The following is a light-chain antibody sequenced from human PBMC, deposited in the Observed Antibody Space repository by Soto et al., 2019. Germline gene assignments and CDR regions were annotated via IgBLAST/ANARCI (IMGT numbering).Light chain of an antibody. CDR3: TSYPSGNTLND. CDR1: SSDVGAYNY. V-gene: IGLV2-14*01. Sequence: QSALTQPASVSGSPGQSITISCTGTSSDVGAYNYVSWYQQYPGKAPRLIIFDVNDRPSGVSNRLSGSKAGNTASLTISGLQAEDEADYYCTSYPSGNTLNDFGIGIKVTVL. CDR2: DVN. J-gene: IGLJ1*01.